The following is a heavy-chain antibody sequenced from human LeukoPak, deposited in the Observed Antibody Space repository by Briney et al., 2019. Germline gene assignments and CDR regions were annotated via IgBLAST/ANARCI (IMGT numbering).Heavy chain of an antibody. D-gene: IGHD3-22*01. Sequence: SETLSLTCTVSGGSISSYYWSWIRQPPGKGLEWIGSIYYSGSTNYNPSLKSRVTISVDTSKNQFSLKLSSVTAAATAVYYCARDGYYYDSSGFQHWGQGTLVTVSS. CDR1: GGSISSYY. V-gene: IGHV4-59*12. J-gene: IGHJ1*01. CDR2: IYYSGST. CDR3: ARDGYYYDSSGFQH.